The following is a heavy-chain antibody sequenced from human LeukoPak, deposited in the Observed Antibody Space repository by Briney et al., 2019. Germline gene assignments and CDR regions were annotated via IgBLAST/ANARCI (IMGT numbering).Heavy chain of an antibody. D-gene: IGHD3-22*01. Sequence: PSETLSLTCSVSGYSISSDCYWAWIRQPPGQGLEWIGGIYHSGYTCYYPSLKSRVTLSVDTSKNQFSLRPSSVTAADTAVYYCARAPRDSNGYYMRSFDSWGQGTLVIVSS. CDR3: ARAPRDSNGYYMRSFDS. V-gene: IGHV4-38-2*02. CDR1: GYSISSDCY. CDR2: IYHSGYT. J-gene: IGHJ4*02.